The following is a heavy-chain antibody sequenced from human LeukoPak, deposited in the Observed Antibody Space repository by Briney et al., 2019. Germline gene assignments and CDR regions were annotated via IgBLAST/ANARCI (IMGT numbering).Heavy chain of an antibody. J-gene: IGHJ6*02. CDR1: GFTFSSYW. CDR3: ARDRDSSGWYYYYGMDV. V-gene: IGHV3-74*01. CDR2: INSDGSST. D-gene: IGHD6-19*01. Sequence: PGGSLRLSCAASGFTFSSYWVHWVRQAPGKGLVWVSRINSDGSSTSYADSVKGRFTISRDNAKNTLYLQMNSLRAEDTAVYYCARDRDSSGWYYYYGMDVWGQGTTVTVSS.